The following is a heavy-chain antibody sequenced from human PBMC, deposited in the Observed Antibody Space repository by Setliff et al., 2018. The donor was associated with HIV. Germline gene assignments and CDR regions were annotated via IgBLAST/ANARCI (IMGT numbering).Heavy chain of an antibody. V-gene: IGHV4-59*01. CDR3: ARSPGVDTNMAFDY. J-gene: IGHJ4*02. CDR1: GGSIINYS. Sequence: LSLTCSVTGGSIINYSWGWIRMPPGKGLEWIGYIYYSGSTDYNPSLKSRVTISVDTSKNQVSLKLNSVTAADTAVYYCARSPGVDTNMAFDYWGQGTLVTAPQ. D-gene: IGHD5-18*01. CDR2: IYYSGST.